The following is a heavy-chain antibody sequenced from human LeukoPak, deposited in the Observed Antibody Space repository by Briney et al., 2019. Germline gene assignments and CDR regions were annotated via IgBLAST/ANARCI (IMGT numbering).Heavy chain of an antibody. CDR2: ISHDGNDK. CDR1: GFSFSSNV. CDR3: AKVGIGYYYPFDY. J-gene: IGHJ4*02. Sequence: GGSLRLSCAASGFSFSSNVMHWVRQAPGKGLEWVAQISHDGNDKYYADSVKSRFTISRDNSKNTLFLQQDSLRAEDTAVYFCAKVGIGYYYPFDYWGQGTLVTVSS. D-gene: IGHD3-22*01. V-gene: IGHV3-30*18.